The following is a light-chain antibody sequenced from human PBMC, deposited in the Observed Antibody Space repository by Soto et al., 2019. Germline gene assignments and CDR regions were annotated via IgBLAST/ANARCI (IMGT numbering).Light chain of an antibody. J-gene: IGKJ4*01. Sequence: IQMTQTPSSLSASFVDRVTITCLSSQVISNFLAWYKQKPGKAPKLLIYAASTLQSGVPSRFSGSGSGTDFTLTISSLQPEDFATYYCQQLESYPSTFGGGTKVDIK. CDR3: QQLESYPST. CDR2: AAS. CDR1: QVISNF. V-gene: IGKV1-9*01.